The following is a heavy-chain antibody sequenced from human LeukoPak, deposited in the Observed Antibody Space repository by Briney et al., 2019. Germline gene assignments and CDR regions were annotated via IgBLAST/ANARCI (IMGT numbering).Heavy chain of an antibody. D-gene: IGHD5-18*01. V-gene: IGHV3-9*01. CDR2: ISWNSGSI. CDR3: AKDWEDTAMALFDY. Sequence: GRSLRLSCAASGFTFDDYAMHWVRQAPGKGLEWVSGISWNSGSIGYADSVKGRFTISRDNAKNSLYLQMNSLRAEDTALYYCAKDWEDTAMALFDYWGQGTLVTVSS. J-gene: IGHJ4*02. CDR1: GFTFDDYA.